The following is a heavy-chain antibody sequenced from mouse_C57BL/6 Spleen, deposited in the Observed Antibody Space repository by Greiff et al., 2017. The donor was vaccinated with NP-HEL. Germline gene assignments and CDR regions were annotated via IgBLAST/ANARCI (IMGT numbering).Heavy chain of an antibody. CDR3: ARSGGYDTSRGFAY. J-gene: IGHJ3*01. V-gene: IGHV1-18*01. D-gene: IGHD2-2*01. Sequence: VQLQQSGPELVKPGASVKIPCKASGYTFTDYNMDWVKQSHGKSLEWIGDINPNNGGTIYNQKFKGKATLTVDKSSSTAYMELRSLTSEDTAVYYCARSGGYDTSRGFAYWGQGTLVTVSA. CDR2: INPNNGGT. CDR1: GYTFTDYN.